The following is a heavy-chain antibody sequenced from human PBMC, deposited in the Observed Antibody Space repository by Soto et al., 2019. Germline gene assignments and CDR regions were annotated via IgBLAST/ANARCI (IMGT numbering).Heavy chain of an antibody. Sequence: PGGSLRLSCAASGFTFSAYWMHWVRQAPGKGLVWVSRINSDGSTTTYADSVKGRFTISRDNAKNTLYLQMNSLRAEDTAVYYCARDPRRGHIVVVSLYYGMDVWGQGTTVTVSS. V-gene: IGHV3-74*01. CDR1: GFTFSAYW. CDR2: INSDGSTT. D-gene: IGHD2-21*01. J-gene: IGHJ6*02. CDR3: ARDPRRGHIVVVSLYYGMDV.